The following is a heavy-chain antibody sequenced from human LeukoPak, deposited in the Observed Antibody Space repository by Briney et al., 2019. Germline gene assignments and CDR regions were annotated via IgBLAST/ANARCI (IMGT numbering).Heavy chain of an antibody. CDR1: GDSISSDH. D-gene: IGHD2-2*01. CDR2: IYYSGST. CDR3: AGFYCSSASCYPYFDY. V-gene: IGHV4-59*01. J-gene: IGHJ4*02. Sequence: PSETLSLTCTVSGDSISSDHWSWIRQPPGKGLEWIGYIYYSGSTNYNPSLKSRVTISVDTSKNQFSLKLSSVTAADTAVYYCAGFYCSSASCYPYFDYWGQGTLVTVSS.